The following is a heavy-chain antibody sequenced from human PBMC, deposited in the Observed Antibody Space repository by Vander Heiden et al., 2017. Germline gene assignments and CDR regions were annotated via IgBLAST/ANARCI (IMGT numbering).Heavy chain of an antibody. CDR2: ITNNGDTT. J-gene: IGHJ4*02. CDR3: VKAYCRSTNCATDY. CDR1: GFTFSDYA. V-gene: IGHV3-64D*06. Sequence: DVQLVESGGGLVQPGGSLRLPCSASGFTFSDYALHWVRQAPGKGLEYVSTITNNGDTTYYADSVKGRFTISRDNSKNTLYLQMSSLRAEDTAMYHCVKAYCRSTNCATDYWGQGTLVSVSS. D-gene: IGHD2-2*01.